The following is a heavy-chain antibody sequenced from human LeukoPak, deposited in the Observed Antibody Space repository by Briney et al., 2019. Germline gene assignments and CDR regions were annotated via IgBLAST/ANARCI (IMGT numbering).Heavy chain of an antibody. CDR1: GYTFTSYG. J-gene: IGHJ3*02. CDR3: ARDAYSGYEDDAFDI. CDR2: INPNSGGT. V-gene: IGHV1-2*06. D-gene: IGHD5-12*01. Sequence: ASVKVSCKASGYTFTSYGISWVRQAPGQGLEWMGRINPNSGGTNYAQKFQGRVTMTRDTSISTAYMELSRLRSDDTAVYYCARDAYSGYEDDAFDIWGQGTMVTVSS.